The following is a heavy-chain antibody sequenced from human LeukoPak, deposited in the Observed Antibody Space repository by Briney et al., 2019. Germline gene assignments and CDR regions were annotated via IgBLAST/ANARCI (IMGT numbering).Heavy chain of an antibody. Sequence: SETLSLTCTVSGGSISSGSYYWGWIRQPAGKGLEWIGRMYSSGSTNYHPSLKSRVTISVDTSKNQFSLKLSSVTAADTAVYYCARGTVGRTYCGGDCYSPIDYWGQGSLVTVSS. D-gene: IGHD2-21*01. CDR3: ARGTVGRTYCGGDCYSPIDY. CDR2: MYSSGST. J-gene: IGHJ4*02. CDR1: GGSISSGSYY. V-gene: IGHV4-61*02.